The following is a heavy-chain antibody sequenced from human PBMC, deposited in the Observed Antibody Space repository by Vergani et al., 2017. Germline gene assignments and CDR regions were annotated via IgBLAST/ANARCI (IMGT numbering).Heavy chain of an antibody. J-gene: IGHJ4*02. Sequence: QVQLVQSGAEVKKPGSSVKVSCKASGGTFSSYTISWVRQAPGQGLEWMGRIIPILGIANYAQKFQGRVTITADKSTSTAYMELSSLRSEDTAVYYCARDRRDGSGSYCFNWGQGTLVTVSS. CDR3: ARDRRDGSGSYCFN. CDR1: GGTFSSYT. CDR2: IIPILGIA. D-gene: IGHD3-10*01. V-gene: IGHV1-69*08.